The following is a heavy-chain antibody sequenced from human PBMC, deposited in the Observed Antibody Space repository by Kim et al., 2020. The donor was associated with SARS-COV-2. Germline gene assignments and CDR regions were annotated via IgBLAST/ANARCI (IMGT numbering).Heavy chain of an antibody. J-gene: IGHJ6*02. V-gene: IGHV3-64D*06. CDR1: GFTFSSYA. CDR2: ISSNGGST. Sequence: GGSLRLSCSASGFTFSSYAMHWVRQAPGKGLEYVSAISSNGGSTYYADSVKGRFTISRDNSKNTLYLQMSSPRAEDTAVYYCVKADDIVAETNYYYYGMDVWGQGTTVTVSS. D-gene: IGHD5-12*01. CDR3: VKADDIVAETNYYYYGMDV.